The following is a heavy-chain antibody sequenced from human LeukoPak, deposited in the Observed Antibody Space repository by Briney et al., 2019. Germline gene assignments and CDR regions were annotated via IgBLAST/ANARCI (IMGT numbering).Heavy chain of an antibody. CDR3: ARGQFYYREGYFDY. Sequence: GGSLRLSCAASGFTFSSYWMHWVRQAPGKGLVWVSRINSDGSSTSYADSVKGRFTISRDNAKNTLYLQMNSLRAEDTAVYYCARGQFYYREGYFDYWGQGTLVTVSS. CDR2: INSDGSST. J-gene: IGHJ4*02. V-gene: IGHV3-74*01. D-gene: IGHD2-8*01. CDR1: GFTFSSYW.